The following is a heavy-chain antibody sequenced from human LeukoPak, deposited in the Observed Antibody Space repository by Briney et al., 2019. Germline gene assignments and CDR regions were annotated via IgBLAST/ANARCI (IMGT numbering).Heavy chain of an antibody. CDR2: IRYDGSNK. CDR1: GFTFSSYG. D-gene: IGHD2-2*01. Sequence: GGSLRLSCAASGFTFSSYGMHWVRQAPGKGLEWVAFIRYDGSNKYYADSVKGRFTISRDNSRNTLSLHMNSLRAEDTAVYFCAKHAGGHDLDALDIWGQGTMVTVSS. J-gene: IGHJ3*02. V-gene: IGHV3-30*02. CDR3: AKHAGGHDLDALDI.